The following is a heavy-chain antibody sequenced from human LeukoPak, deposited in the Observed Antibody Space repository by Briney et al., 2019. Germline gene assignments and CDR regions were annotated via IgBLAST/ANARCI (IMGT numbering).Heavy chain of an antibody. Sequence: GGSLRLSCAASRFSFSAYPMGWVRRAPGRGLEWVSGISAGGDLTFHADPVKGRFTISRDNSKNTLYLQMNSLRAEDTAVYYCARGVYSNFYYFDYWGQGTLVTVSS. V-gene: IGHV3-23*01. CDR2: ISAGGDLT. D-gene: IGHD4-11*01. CDR1: RFSFSAYP. J-gene: IGHJ4*02. CDR3: ARGVYSNFYYFDY.